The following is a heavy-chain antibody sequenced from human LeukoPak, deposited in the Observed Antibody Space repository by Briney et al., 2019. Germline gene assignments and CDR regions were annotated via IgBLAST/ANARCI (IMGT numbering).Heavy chain of an antibody. CDR1: GYTFTSYG. CDR2: ISAYNGNT. CDR3: ARGYCSSTSCYTHYYYYGMDV. D-gene: IGHD2-2*02. V-gene: IGHV1-18*01. J-gene: IGHJ6*02. Sequence: ASVKVPCKASGYTFTSYGISWVRQAPGQGLEWMGWISAYNGNTNYAQKLQGRVTMTTDTSTSTAYMELRSLRSDDTAVYYCARGYCSSTSCYTHYYYYGMDVWGQGTTVTVSS.